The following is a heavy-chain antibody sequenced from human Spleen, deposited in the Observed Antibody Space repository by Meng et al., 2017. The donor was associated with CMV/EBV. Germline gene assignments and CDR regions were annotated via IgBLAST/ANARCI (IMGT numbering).Heavy chain of an antibody. D-gene: IGHD2-2*01. CDR3: ASRGHCSSTSCSRDRFDY. CDR1: GGSFRGYY. CDR2: INHSGST. J-gene: IGHJ4*02. V-gene: IGHV4-34*01. Sequence: SETLSLTCAVSGGSFRGYYWSWIRQSPGKGLEWIGEINHSGSTDYNPSLKSRVTISVDTSKNQFSLKLSSVTAADTAVYYCASRGHCSSTSCSRDRFDYWGQGTLVTVSS.